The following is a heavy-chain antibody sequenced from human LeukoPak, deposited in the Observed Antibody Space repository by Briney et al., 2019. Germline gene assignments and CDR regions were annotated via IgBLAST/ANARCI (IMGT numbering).Heavy chain of an antibody. V-gene: IGHV4-30-2*01. CDR3: ARLGTRVYGSAYYYYGMDV. D-gene: IGHD1/OR15-1a*01. Sequence: PSETLSLTCTVSGGSISSGGYYWSWIRQPPGKGLEWIGYIYHSGSTYYNPSLKSRVTISVDRSKNQFSLKLSSVTAADTAVYYCARLGTRVYGSAYYYYGMDVWGQGTTVTVSS. J-gene: IGHJ6*02. CDR1: GGSISSGGYY. CDR2: IYHSGST.